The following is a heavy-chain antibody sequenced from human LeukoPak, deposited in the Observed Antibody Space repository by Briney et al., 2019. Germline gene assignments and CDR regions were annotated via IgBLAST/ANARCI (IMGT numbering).Heavy chain of an antibody. Sequence: GGSLRLSCAASGFTVSSNYMSWVRQAPGKGLEWVSVIYSGGSTYYADSVKGRFTISRDNSKNTLYLQMNSLRAEDTAVYYCAKVGGRSGWYDYFDYWGQGTLVTVSS. CDR3: AKVGGRSGWYDYFDY. D-gene: IGHD6-19*01. V-gene: IGHV3-53*01. CDR2: IYSGGST. J-gene: IGHJ4*02. CDR1: GFTVSSNY.